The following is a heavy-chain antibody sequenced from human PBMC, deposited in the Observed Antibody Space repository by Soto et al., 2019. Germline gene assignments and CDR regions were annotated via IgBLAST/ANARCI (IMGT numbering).Heavy chain of an antibody. Sequence: QVQLVQSGAEVKKPGSSVKVSCKASGGTFSSYTISWVRQAPGQGLEWMGRIIPILGIANYAQKFQGRVTITADKSTSTAYRELSSLRSEDTAVYYCARDEWFGELKNYYYYGMDVWGQGTTVTVSS. D-gene: IGHD3-10*01. CDR1: GGTFSSYT. CDR3: ARDEWFGELKNYYYYGMDV. J-gene: IGHJ6*02. CDR2: IIPILGIA. V-gene: IGHV1-69*08.